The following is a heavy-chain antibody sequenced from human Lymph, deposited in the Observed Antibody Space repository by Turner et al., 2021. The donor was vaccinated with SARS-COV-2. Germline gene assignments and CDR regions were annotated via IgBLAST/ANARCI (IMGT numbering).Heavy chain of an antibody. CDR3: ARDLGTYGMDV. CDR2: IYSGGTT. Sequence: ELQLVETGGGLIQPGGSLRLSFAASGIIVSRNYMNWVCQAPGKGLELVSVIYSGGTTYYADSVKGRFTISRDNSKNTLYLQMNSLGVEDTAVYYCARDLGTYGMDVWGQGTTVTVSS. CDR1: GIIVSRNY. D-gene: IGHD6-13*01. J-gene: IGHJ6*02. V-gene: IGHV3-53*02.